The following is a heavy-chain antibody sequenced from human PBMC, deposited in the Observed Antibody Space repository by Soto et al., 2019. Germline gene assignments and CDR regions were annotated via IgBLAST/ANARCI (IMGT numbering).Heavy chain of an antibody. D-gene: IGHD3-3*01. CDR1: GFTVSNHY. V-gene: IGHV3-66*01. CDR3: ARDFYDLSYKFDY. J-gene: IGHJ4*02. CDR2: IHTGGST. Sequence: EVQLVESGGGLVQPGGSLRLSCAASGFTVSNHYMAWVRQAPGKGLAWGSVIHTGGSTYYADSVKGRFSISRDNSKNTLYLQMSSLRAEDTAVYYCARDFYDLSYKFDYWGQGTLVTVSS.